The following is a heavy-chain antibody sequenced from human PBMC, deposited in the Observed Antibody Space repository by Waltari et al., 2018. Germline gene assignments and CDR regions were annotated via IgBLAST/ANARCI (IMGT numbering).Heavy chain of an antibody. CDR1: GGSISSSSYY. CDR2: IYYSGST. V-gene: IGHV4-39*07. D-gene: IGHD4-17*01. CDR3: ARDGGSGDYRLYYFDY. Sequence: QLQLQESGPGLVKPSETLSLTCTVSGGSISSSSYYWGWIRQPPGKGLEWIGSIYYSGSTYYNPSLKSRVTISVDTSKNQFSLKLSSVTAADTAVYYCARDGGSGDYRLYYFDYWGQGTLVTVSS. J-gene: IGHJ4*02.